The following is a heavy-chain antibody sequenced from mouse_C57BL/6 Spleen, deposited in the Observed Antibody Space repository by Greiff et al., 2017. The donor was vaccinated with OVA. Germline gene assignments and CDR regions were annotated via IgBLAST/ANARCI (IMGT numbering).Heavy chain of an antibody. CDR3: ANIVTTSYYAMDY. D-gene: IGHD2-5*01. CDR2: IWGDGRT. CDR1: GFSLTSYG. J-gene: IGHJ4*01. V-gene: IGHV2-3*01. Sequence: VHLVESGPGLVAPSQRLSITCTVSGFSLTSYGLSWVRQPPGKGLEWLGVIWGDGRTNYHSALISRLSISKDNSKSQVILKLNSLQTDDTATYYCANIVTTSYYAMDYWGQGASVTVSS.